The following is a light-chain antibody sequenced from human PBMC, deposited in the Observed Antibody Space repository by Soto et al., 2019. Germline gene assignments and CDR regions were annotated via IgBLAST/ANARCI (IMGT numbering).Light chain of an antibody. J-gene: IGKJ3*01. Sequence: EIVLTQSPGTLSLSPGERATLSCRASQSVTGIYLAWYQQKAGQAPRLLIYGASSRATGIPDRFSGSGSGTDFTLTISRLEPEDSAVYFCQQYGSSPRTFGPGTKVEIK. V-gene: IGKV3-20*01. CDR1: QSVTGIY. CDR3: QQYGSSPRT. CDR2: GAS.